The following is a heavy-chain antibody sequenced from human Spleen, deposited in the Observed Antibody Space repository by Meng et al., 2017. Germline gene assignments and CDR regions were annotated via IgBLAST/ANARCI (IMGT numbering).Heavy chain of an antibody. J-gene: IGHJ5*02. CDR3: ARGLRYSNYGWFDP. CDR2: IYHSGYT. Sequence: QVHLQESGPGLVKPSQTLSLTCTVSSDSISNGYHYWGWIRQPPGKGLEWIGYIYHSGYTYYSPSLKSRVTMSVDTSKNQFSLKLSSVTAADTAVYYCARGLRYSNYGWFDPWGQGTLVTVSS. D-gene: IGHD4-11*01. CDR1: SDSISNGYHY. V-gene: IGHV4-30-4*01.